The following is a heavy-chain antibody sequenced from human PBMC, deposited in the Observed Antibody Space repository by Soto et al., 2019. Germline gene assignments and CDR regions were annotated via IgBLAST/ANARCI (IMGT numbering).Heavy chain of an antibody. CDR3: ARVYSSSSFDY. J-gene: IGHJ4*02. D-gene: IGHD6-6*01. V-gene: IGHV4-39*01. CDR1: GGSISSSSYY. Sequence: SETLSLTCTVSGGSISSSSYYWGWIRQPPGKGLEWIGSIYYSGSTYYNPSLKSRVTISVDTSKNQFSLKLSSVTAADTAVYYCARVYSSSSFDYWGQGTLVTVSS. CDR2: IYYSGST.